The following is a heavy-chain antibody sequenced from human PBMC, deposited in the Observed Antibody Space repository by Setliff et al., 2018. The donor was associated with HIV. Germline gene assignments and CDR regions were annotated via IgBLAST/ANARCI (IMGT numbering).Heavy chain of an antibody. Sequence: GSVKVSCKASGYTFIDYYIHWVRQAPGRGLEWMGWINTDNGITEYAENFQGRVAMTRDTSMSTAYMELNRLTFDDTAVYYCARDPYDTSENPYDPWGQGTLVTVSS. V-gene: IGHV1-2*02. D-gene: IGHD3-16*01. CDR3: ARDPYDTSENPYDP. CDR1: GYTFIDYY. CDR2: INTDNGIT. J-gene: IGHJ5*02.